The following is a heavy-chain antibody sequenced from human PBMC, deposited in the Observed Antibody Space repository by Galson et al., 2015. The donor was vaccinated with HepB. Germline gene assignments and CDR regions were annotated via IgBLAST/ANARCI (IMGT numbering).Heavy chain of an antibody. V-gene: IGHV1-46*01. D-gene: IGHD3-22*01. J-gene: IGHJ3*02. CDR1: GYTFTSYY. CDR2: INPSGGST. CDR3: AREQMSGSPDYYDSSGYAPNAFDI. Sequence: SVKVSCKASGYTFTSYYMHWVRQAPGQGLEWMGIINPSGGSTSYAQKFQGRVTMTRDTSTSTVYMELSSLRSEDTAVYYCAREQMSGSPDYYDSSGYAPNAFDIWGQGTMVTVSS.